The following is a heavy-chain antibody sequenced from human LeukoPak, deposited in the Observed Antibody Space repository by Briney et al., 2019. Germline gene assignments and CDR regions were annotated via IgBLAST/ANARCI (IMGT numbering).Heavy chain of an antibody. J-gene: IGHJ4*02. D-gene: IGHD6-19*01. CDR3: ARDQVAVAGTYFDY. CDR1: GFTFSSYW. Sequence: GGSLRLSCAASGFTFSSYWMSWVRQAPGKGLEWVANIKQDGSEKYYVDSVKGRFTISRDNAKNSLYLQMNSLRAEDTAVYYCARDQVAVAGTYFDYWGQGTLVTVSS. V-gene: IGHV3-7*01. CDR2: IKQDGSEK.